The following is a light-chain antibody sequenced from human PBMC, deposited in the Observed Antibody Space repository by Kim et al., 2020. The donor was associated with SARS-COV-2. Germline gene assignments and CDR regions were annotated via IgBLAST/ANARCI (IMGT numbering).Light chain of an antibody. CDR1: SSNIGAGYD. CDR3: HSYDSSLSGPL. CDR2: DNN. V-gene: IGLV1-40*01. Sequence: QSVLTQPPSVSGAPGQRVTISCTGSSSNIGAGYDVHWYQQLPGTAPKLLIYDNNNRPSGVPDRFSGSKSGTSASLAITGLQAEDEADYYCHSYDSSLSGPLFGTGTKVTVL. J-gene: IGLJ1*01.